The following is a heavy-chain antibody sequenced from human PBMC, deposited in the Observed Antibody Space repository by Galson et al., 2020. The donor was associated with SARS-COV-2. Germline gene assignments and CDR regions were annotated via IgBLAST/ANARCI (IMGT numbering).Heavy chain of an antibody. J-gene: IGHJ5*02. CDR1: GFTFSSYS. CDR2: ISSSSSYI. D-gene: IGHD6-13*01. CDR3: ARGFSSSWYADWFDP. Sequence: GESLKISCAASGFTFSSYSMNWVRQAPGKGLEWVSSISSSSSYIYYADSVKGRFTISRDNAKNSLYLQMNSLRVEDTAVYYCARGFSSSWYADWFDPWGQGTLVTVSS. V-gene: IGHV3-21*01.